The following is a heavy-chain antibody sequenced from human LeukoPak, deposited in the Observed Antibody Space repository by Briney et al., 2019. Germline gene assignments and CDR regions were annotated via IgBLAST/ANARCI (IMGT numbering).Heavy chain of an antibody. J-gene: IGHJ1*01. CDR2: ISSPGGNT. V-gene: IGHV3-23*01. Sequence: GGSLRLSCTSSGFILGSFAMSWVRQAPGKGLEWVSSISSPGGNTYYADSVKGRFTISRDISKNLVYLQMNSLRAEDTAVYYCAKTRNGYTTEYLQHWGQGTLVIVSS. CDR1: GFILGSFA. D-gene: IGHD5-12*01. CDR3: AKTRNGYTTEYLQH.